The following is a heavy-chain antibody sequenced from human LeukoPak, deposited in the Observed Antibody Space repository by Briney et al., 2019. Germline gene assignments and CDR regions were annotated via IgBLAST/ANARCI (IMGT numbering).Heavy chain of an antibody. V-gene: IGHV4-39*07. D-gene: IGHD5-18*01. CDR2: IYYSGST. CDR3: ARNPYSYGSPFDY. CDR1: GGSISSSSYY. Sequence: TSETLSLTCTVSGGSISSSSYYWGWIRQPPGKGLEWIGSIYYSGSTYYNPSLKRRVTISVDTSKNQFSLKLSSVTAADTAVYYCARNPYSYGSPFDYWGQGTLVTVSS. J-gene: IGHJ4*02.